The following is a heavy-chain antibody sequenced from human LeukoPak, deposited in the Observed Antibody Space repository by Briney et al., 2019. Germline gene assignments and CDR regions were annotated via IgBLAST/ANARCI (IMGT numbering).Heavy chain of an antibody. CDR2: IYYSGST. CDR1: GGSISSSSYY. CDR3: ASKSDYSRVDP. Sequence: SETLSLTCTVSGGSISSSSYYGGWIRQPPGKGLEWIGSIYYSGSTYYNPSLKSRVTISVDTSKNQFSLKLSSVTAADTAVYYCASKSDYSRVDPWRQGTLVIVSS. V-gene: IGHV4-39*01. J-gene: IGHJ5*02. D-gene: IGHD4-17*01.